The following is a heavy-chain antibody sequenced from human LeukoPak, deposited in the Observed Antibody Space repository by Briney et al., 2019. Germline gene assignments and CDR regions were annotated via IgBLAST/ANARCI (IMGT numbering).Heavy chain of an antibody. D-gene: IGHD3-22*01. CDR3: ARAYDSSGYPPSPPGY. J-gene: IGHJ4*02. CDR2: INPNSGGT. V-gene: IGHV1-2*04. Sequence: ASVKVSCKASGYTFTGYYMHWVRQAPGQGLEWMGWINPNSGGTNYAQKFQGWVTMTRDTSISTAYMELSRLRSDDTAVYYRARAYDSSGYPPSPPGYWGQGTLVTVSS. CDR1: GYTFTGYY.